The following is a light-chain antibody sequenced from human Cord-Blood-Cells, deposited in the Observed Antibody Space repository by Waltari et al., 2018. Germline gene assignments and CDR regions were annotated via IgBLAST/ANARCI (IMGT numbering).Light chain of an antibody. CDR1: SSNIGSNT. CDR2: SNS. V-gene: IGLV1-44*01. Sequence: QSVLTQPPSASGTPGQRVTISCSGSSSNIGSNTVNGYQQLPGTAPKLLIYSNSQRPSGVPDRFSGSKSGTSASLAISGLQSEDEADYYCAAWDDSLNGPVFGGGTKLTVL. CDR3: AAWDDSLNGPV. J-gene: IGLJ3*02.